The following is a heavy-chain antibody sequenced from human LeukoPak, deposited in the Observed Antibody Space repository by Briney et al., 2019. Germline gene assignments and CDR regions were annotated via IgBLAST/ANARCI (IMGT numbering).Heavy chain of an antibody. CDR2: ISGSGGST. Sequence: GGSLRLSCAASGLSVSSNYMSWVRQAPGKGLEWVSAISGSGGSTYYADSVKGRFTISRDNSKNTLYLQMNSLRAEDTAVYYCARNQGYYSGGSCRAFDYWGQGTLVTVSS. V-gene: IGHV3-23*01. CDR3: ARNQGYYSGGSCRAFDY. CDR1: GLSVSSNY. D-gene: IGHD2-15*01. J-gene: IGHJ4*02.